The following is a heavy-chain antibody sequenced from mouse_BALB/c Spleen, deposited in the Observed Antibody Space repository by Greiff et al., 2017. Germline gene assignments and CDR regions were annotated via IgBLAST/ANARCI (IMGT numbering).Heavy chain of an antibody. CDR3: ARDLYYGNYDWYFDV. D-gene: IGHD2-1*01. CDR2: IWSGGST. V-gene: IGHV2-4-1*01. Sequence: QVQLQQSGPGLVQPSQSLSITCTVSGFSLTSYGVHWVRQSPGKGLEWLGVIWSGGSTDYNAAFISRLSISKDNSKSQVFLKMNSLQTDDTAMYYCARDLYYGNYDWYFDVWGAGTTVTVSS. CDR1: GFSLTSYG. J-gene: IGHJ1*01.